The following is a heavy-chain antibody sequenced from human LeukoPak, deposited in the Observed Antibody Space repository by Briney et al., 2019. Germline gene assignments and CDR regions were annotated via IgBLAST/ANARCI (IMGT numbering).Heavy chain of an antibody. V-gene: IGHV3-74*01. Sequence: GGSLRLSCTASGFTFSNYFTHWVRQVPGEGPVWVSRITGDGSSTSYADSVKGRFTISRDNAKNTLYLLMNSLRAEDTALYYCVRLYAYWGQGTLVTVSS. CDR1: GFTFSNYF. D-gene: IGHD2/OR15-2a*01. J-gene: IGHJ4*02. CDR3: VRLYAY. CDR2: ITGDGSST.